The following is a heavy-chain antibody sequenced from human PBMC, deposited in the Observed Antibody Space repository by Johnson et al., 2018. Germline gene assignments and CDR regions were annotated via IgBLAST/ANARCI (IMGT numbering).Heavy chain of an antibody. J-gene: IGHJ3*01. D-gene: IGHD3-22*01. CDR3: VKDMCDMSGFAFRAVAV. CDR2: ISWNSGSI. V-gene: IGHV3-9*01. Sequence: VQLVESGGGLVQPGRSLRLSCAASGFTFDDYAMHWVRQAPGKGLEWGSGISWNSGSIDYADSVKGRFTISRDNAKNSLYLQMNSLRTEDTALYYFVKDMCDMSGFAFRAVAVLGQRTIVTVSS. CDR1: GFTFDDYA.